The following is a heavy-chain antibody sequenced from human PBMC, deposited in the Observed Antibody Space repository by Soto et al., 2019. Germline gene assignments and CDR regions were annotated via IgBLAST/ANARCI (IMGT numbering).Heavy chain of an antibody. D-gene: IGHD3-3*01. V-gene: IGHV3-21*01. CDR1: GFTFSSYS. CDR2: ISSSSSYI. J-gene: IGHJ4*02. Sequence: GGSLRLSCAVSGFTFSSYSMNWVRQAPGKGLEWVSSISSSSSYIYYADSVKGRFTISRDSAKNSLYLQMNSLRAEDTAVYYCWGSGYSQATLDYWGQGTLVTVSS. CDR3: WGSGYSQATLDY.